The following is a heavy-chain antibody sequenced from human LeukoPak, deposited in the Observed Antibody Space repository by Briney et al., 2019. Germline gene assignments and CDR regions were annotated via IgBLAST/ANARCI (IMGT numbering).Heavy chain of an antibody. CDR2: IKQDGSEK. J-gene: IGHJ4*02. V-gene: IGHV3-7*01. CDR1: GFPFSILW. Sequence: PGGPLRLSCAPCGFPFSILWKRWARQPPGKGGEWVANIKQDGSEKYYVDSVKGRFTIYRHNAKNSLYLQMNGLRAEDTSVYYCARDLGLLFDYWGQGTLVTVSS. D-gene: IGHD4-17*01. CDR3: ARDLGLLFDY.